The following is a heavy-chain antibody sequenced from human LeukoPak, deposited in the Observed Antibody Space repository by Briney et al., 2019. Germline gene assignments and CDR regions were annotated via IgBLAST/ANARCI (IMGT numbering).Heavy chain of an antibody. CDR1: GFTFSSYG. CDR2: ISYDGSNK. CDR3: AKENRARVPAAINYYYYGMDV. J-gene: IGHJ6*02. D-gene: IGHD2-2*02. Sequence: GGSLRLSCAASGFTFSSYGMHWVRQAPGKGLEWVAVISYDGSNKYYADSVKGRFTISRDNSKNTLYLQMNSLRAEDTAVYYCAKENRARVPAAINYYYYGMDVWGQGTTVTASS. V-gene: IGHV3-30*18.